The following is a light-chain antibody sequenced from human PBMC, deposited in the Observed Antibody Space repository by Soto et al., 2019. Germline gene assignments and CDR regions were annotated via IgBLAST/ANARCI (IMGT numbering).Light chain of an antibody. CDR3: MQGTHWPPIT. V-gene: IGKV2-30*01. J-gene: IGKJ5*01. Sequence: DVVMTQSPLSLPVTLGQPASISCRSSQSLVYSDGNTYLNWFQQRPGQSPRRLIYNVSKRDSGVPDRFSGSGSGPDFTLKISRVEAEDVGVYYCMQGTHWPPITFGQGTRLEIK. CDR2: NVS. CDR1: QSLVYSDGNTY.